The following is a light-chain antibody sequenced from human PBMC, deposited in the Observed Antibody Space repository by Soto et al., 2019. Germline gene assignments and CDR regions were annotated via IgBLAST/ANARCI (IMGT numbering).Light chain of an antibody. CDR2: GAF. J-gene: IGKJ1*01. V-gene: IGKV3-20*01. CDR1: QSVSTK. Sequence: EIVLTQSPATLSLSPGERATLSCRAGQSVSTKLAWYQQKPGQAPRLLFSGAFNRATDTPDRFSGSGSGTDFTLIISGVEAEDFAMYYCQQYGDSPWTFGQGTKVDI. CDR3: QQYGDSPWT.